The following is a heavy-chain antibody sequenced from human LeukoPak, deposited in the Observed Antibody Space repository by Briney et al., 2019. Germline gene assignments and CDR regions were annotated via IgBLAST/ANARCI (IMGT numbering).Heavy chain of an antibody. D-gene: IGHD1-26*01. CDR3: TRESGSFHGNDY. V-gene: IGHV1-2*06. CDR2: INPNNGGT. J-gene: IGHJ4*02. CDR1: GYTFTGYY. Sequence: ASVKVSCKASGYTFTGYYMHGVRQAPGQGLEWMGRINPNNGGTNYAQKFQGRVTMTGDTPISTAYMELSSLRSDDTAVYYCTRESGSFHGNDYWGQGTLVTVSS.